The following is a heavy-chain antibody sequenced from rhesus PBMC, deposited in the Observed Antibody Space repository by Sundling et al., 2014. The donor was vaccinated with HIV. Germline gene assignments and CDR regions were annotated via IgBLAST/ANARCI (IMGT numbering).Heavy chain of an antibody. CDR1: GGSVSNNY. Sequence: QVQLQESGPGLVKPSETLSLTCAVSGGSVSNNYWNWIRQAPGKGLEWIGRIYGGGGSTDYNPSLKSRVTISIDTSKNQFSLKLTSVTAADTAVYYCAREEWQLYVDYWGQGVLVTVSS. V-gene: IGHV4-160*01. CDR3: AREEWQLYVDY. CDR2: IYGGGGST. J-gene: IGHJ4*01. D-gene: IGHD1-44*02.